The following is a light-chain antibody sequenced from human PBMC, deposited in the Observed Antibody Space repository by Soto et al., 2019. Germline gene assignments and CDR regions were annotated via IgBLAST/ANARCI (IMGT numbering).Light chain of an antibody. Sequence: QSALTQPHSASGSPGQTVTISSTGTSSDVGGYNFVSWYQQHPGKAPKLMIYDVTERPSGVPDRFSGSKSGNTASLTVSGLQGEDEADYYCASYAGSNIPVLFGGGTKLTVL. CDR2: DVT. V-gene: IGLV2-8*01. CDR3: ASYAGSNIPVL. J-gene: IGLJ2*01. CDR1: SSDVGGYNF.